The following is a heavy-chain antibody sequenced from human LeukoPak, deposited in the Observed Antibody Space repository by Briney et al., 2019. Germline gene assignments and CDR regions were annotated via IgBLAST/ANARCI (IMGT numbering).Heavy chain of an antibody. D-gene: IGHD3-9*01. Sequence: ASVTVSCKASGYTFTSLDINWVRQATGQGLEWMGWINPNSGNRGYAQQFQGRVTITRDTSISTVYMELSSLRSEDTAVYYCARGFVDYDILTGYSPGDYWGQRTLVTVSS. CDR3: ARGFVDYDILTGYSPGDY. CDR2: INPNSGNR. J-gene: IGHJ4*02. CDR1: GYTFTSLD. V-gene: IGHV1-8*01.